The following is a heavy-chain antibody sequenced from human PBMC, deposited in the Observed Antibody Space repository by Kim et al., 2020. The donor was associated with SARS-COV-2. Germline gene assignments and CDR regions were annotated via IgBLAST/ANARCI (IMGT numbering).Heavy chain of an antibody. Sequence: SETLSLTCAVYGGSFSGYYWSWIRQPPGKGLEWIGEINHSGSTNYNPSLKSRVTISVDTSKNQFSLKLSSVTAADTAVYYCARGNLSSWYVGGVYYYGMDVWGQGTTVTVSS. CDR3: ARGNLSSWYVGGVYYYGMDV. CDR1: GGSFSGYY. D-gene: IGHD6-13*01. J-gene: IGHJ6*02. V-gene: IGHV4-34*01. CDR2: INHSGST.